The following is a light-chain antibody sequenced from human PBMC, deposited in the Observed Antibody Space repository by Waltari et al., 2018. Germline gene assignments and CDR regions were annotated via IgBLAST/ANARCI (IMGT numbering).Light chain of an antibody. CDR1: SPNIGSNF. J-gene: IGLJ2*01. Sequence: QSVLTQPPSASGPPGPRVTISCSGSSPNIGSNFVFWYQQFPGTAPKLLIFRNKQRPSGVPDRFSGSKSGSSASLAISGLRSDDEAHYYCASWDDSLSGGIFGGGTEVTVL. CDR3: ASWDDSLSGGI. CDR2: RNK. V-gene: IGLV1-47*01.